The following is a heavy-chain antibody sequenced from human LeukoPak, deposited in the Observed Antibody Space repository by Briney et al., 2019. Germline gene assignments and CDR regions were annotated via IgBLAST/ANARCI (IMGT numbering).Heavy chain of an antibody. CDR1: GYTFNTFD. Sequence: ASVKVSCKASGYTFNTFDINWVRQASGQGLEWMGGMNTDSGKTAYAQRFQGRVNITRNASVNTVYLEVSGLRSEDTAVYYCATLSDPKYYYYYYYMDVWGKGTTVTISS. CDR3: ATLSDPKYYYYYYYMDV. V-gene: IGHV1-8*03. D-gene: IGHD2-21*02. CDR2: MNTDSGKT. J-gene: IGHJ6*03.